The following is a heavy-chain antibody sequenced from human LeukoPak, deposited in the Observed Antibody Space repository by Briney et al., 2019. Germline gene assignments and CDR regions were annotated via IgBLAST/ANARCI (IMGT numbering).Heavy chain of an antibody. J-gene: IGHJ4*02. CDR3: ARVKLGIGLFHFDY. CDR2: IFHSGST. V-gene: IGHV4-4*02. Sequence: PSETLSLTCAVSGDSINSSNWWSWVRQPPGKGLEWIGEIFHSGSTNYNPSLKSRVTISLDKSKNQFSLNLSSVTAADTAVYYCARVKLGIGLFHFDYWGQGILVTVSS. CDR1: GDSINSSNW. D-gene: IGHD6-19*01.